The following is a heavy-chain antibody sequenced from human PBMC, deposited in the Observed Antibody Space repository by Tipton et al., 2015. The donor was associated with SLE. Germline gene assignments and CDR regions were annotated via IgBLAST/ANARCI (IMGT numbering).Heavy chain of an antibody. CDR2: IYTSGST. CDR3: ARELQNTFGYGVGFDI. J-gene: IGHJ3*02. V-gene: IGHV4-61*09. CDR1: GGSVSSGNSY. Sequence: LRLSCSVSGGSVSSGNSYWSWIRQPAGKGLEWIAYIYTSGSTNYNPSLKSRVTISVDTSKNQFSLKLTSVTAADTAVYYCARELQNTFGYGVGFDIWGQGTMVTVSS. D-gene: IGHD5-12*01.